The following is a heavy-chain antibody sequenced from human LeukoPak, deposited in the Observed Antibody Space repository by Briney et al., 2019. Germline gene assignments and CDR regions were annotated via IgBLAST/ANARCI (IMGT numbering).Heavy chain of an antibody. V-gene: IGHV3-21*01. CDR2: ISSSGTYI. CDR1: TFTFSSYN. J-gene: IGHJ4*02. Sequence: GGSLRLSCAASTFTFSSYNMNWVRQAPGKGLEWVSSISSSGTYIYYRDSVKGRFTISRDNAKNSLYLQMNSLRAEDTAMYYCARDCSSTSCYDYWGQGTLVTVSS. CDR3: ARDCSSTSCYDY. D-gene: IGHD2-2*01.